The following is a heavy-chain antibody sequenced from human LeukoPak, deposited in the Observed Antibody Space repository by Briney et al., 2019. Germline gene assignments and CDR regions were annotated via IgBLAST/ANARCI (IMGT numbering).Heavy chain of an antibody. Sequence: SETLSLTCTVSGGSIRSSYYYWGWIRQPPGKGLEWIGSIYDSGSTYYNPSLKSRVTISVDTSKNQFSLKLSSVTAADTAVYYCARGEGGMDVWGQGTTVTVSS. D-gene: IGHD2-21*01. CDR1: GGSIRSSYYY. CDR2: IYDSGST. V-gene: IGHV4-39*01. J-gene: IGHJ6*02. CDR3: ARGEGGMDV.